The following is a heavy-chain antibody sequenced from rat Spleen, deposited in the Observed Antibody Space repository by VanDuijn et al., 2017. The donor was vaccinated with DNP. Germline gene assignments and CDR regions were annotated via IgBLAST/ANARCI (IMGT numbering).Heavy chain of an antibody. Sequence: EVQLVESGGGLVQPGRSMKLSCAVSGFTFSDYYMAWVRQAPAKGLEWVATIIYDGSSTYYRDSVKGRFTISRDNAKSTLYLQMDSLRSEDTATYYCTRVTGSGDYWGQGVMVTVSS. CDR1: GFTFSDYY. CDR2: IIYDGSST. V-gene: IGHV5-7*01. CDR3: TRVTGSGDY. D-gene: IGHD5-1*01. J-gene: IGHJ2*01.